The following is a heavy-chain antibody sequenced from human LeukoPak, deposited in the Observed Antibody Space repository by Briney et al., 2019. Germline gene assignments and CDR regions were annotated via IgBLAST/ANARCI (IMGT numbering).Heavy chain of an antibody. V-gene: IGHV3-11*01. CDR2: ISSSGSTI. CDR1: GFTFSDYY. D-gene: IGHD2-15*01. J-gene: IGHJ4*02. Sequence: GGSLRLSCAASGFTFSDYYMSWIRQAPGKGLEWVSYISSSGSTIYYADSVKGRFTISRDSSKNTLYLQMNNLRTEDAAIYYCAKAPVTSCRGAFCYPLDSWGQGTLVTVSS. CDR3: AKAPVTSCRGAFCYPLDS.